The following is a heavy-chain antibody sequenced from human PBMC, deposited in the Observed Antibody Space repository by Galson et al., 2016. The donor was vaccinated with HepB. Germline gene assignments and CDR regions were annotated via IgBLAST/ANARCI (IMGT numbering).Heavy chain of an antibody. D-gene: IGHD3-16*01. V-gene: IGHV3-53*01. CDR3: ARGRDVPDY. Sequence: ETLSLTCAVYGGSFSGSYWSWLRQSPGKGLEWASVLYTDGTTYYADSVRGRFTISRDNSKNTLYLQMYSLRPEDTAVYYCARGRDVPDYWGQGTLVTVST. CDR1: GGSFSGSY. J-gene: IGHJ4*02. CDR2: LYTDGTT.